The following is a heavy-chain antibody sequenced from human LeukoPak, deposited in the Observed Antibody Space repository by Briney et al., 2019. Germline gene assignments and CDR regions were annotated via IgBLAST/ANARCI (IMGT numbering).Heavy chain of an antibody. J-gene: IGHJ3*01. CDR2: ISTSSSYI. Sequence: PGGSLRLSCAASGFTFSYYNMNWVRQAPGKGLEWVSSISTSSSYIYYADSVKGRFTISRDNAKNSLYLQMNSLRAEDTAVYYCARRYCSTCPTGHAFDLWGQGTMVTVSS. D-gene: IGHD2-2*01. CDR3: ARRYCSTCPTGHAFDL. CDR1: GFTFSYYN. V-gene: IGHV3-21*04.